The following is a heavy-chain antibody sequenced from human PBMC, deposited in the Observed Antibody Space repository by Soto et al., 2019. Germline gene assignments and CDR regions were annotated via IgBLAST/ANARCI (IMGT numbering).Heavy chain of an antibody. V-gene: IGHV1-2*02. D-gene: IGHD6-13*01. CDR3: ARGGVAGRPTSWFDP. CDR1: GYSFIDYY. Sequence: QVQLVQSGAEVKKPGASVKVSCKTSGYSFIDYYIHWVRQAPGQGLEWMGWINSNSGGTKFAQKFQGRVTMTRDKSIRTVYMELSRLTSDDTAVYFCARGGVAGRPTSWFDPWGQGTLVTVSS. J-gene: IGHJ5*02. CDR2: INSNSGGT.